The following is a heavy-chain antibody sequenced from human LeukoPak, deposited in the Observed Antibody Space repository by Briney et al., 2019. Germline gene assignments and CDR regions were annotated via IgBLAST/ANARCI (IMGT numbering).Heavy chain of an antibody. D-gene: IGHD3-3*01. Sequence: ASAKVSCKASGYTFTSYDINWVRQATGQGPEWMGWMNPNSGNTGYAQKFQGRVTITRNTSISTAYMELSSLRSEDTAVYYCARGRYDFWSGPPYFDYWGQGTLVTVSS. J-gene: IGHJ4*02. CDR2: MNPNSGNT. V-gene: IGHV1-8*03. CDR1: GYTFTSYD. CDR3: ARGRYDFWSGPPYFDY.